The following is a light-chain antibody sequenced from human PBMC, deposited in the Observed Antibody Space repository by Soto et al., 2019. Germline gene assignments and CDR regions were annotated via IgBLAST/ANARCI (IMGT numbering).Light chain of an antibody. CDR2: DTI. CDR1: QDLTNY. CDR3: QQYFNLPYT. Sequence: DIPMTQSPPSLAASVGDRVTITCQASQDLTNYLNWYQQKPGEAPKLLIYDTITLEEGVPTRFSGRGSWTDFTFTINRLQPEDAAIYSCQQYFNLPYTFGQGTKLEIK. J-gene: IGKJ2*01. V-gene: IGKV1-33*01.